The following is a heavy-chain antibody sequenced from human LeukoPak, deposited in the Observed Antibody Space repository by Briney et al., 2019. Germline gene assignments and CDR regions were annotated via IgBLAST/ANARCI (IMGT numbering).Heavy chain of an antibody. Sequence: ASVKVSCKASGYTFTGYYMHWVRQAPGQGLEWMGWINPNSGGTNYTQKFQGRVTMTRDTSISTAYMELSRLRSDDTAAYYCARSPSGANLDYWGQGTLVTVSS. CDR1: GYTFTGYY. D-gene: IGHD6-25*01. J-gene: IGHJ4*02. CDR3: ARSPSGANLDY. CDR2: INPNSGGT. V-gene: IGHV1-2*02.